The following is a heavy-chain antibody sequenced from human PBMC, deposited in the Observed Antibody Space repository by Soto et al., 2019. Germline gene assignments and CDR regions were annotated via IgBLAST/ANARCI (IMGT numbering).Heavy chain of an antibody. CDR1: GFTFSSNA. V-gene: IGHV3-23*01. CDR2: ISGSGGST. Sequence: GGSLRLSCAASGFTFSSNAMSWVRQAPGWGLEWGSAISGSGGSTYYADSVKGRFTISRDNSKNTLYMQMNSLSAEDAAVYYCAKALYSSSWYGCYFDYWGQGTLITVSS. CDR3: AKALYSSSWYGCYFDY. D-gene: IGHD6-13*01. J-gene: IGHJ4*02.